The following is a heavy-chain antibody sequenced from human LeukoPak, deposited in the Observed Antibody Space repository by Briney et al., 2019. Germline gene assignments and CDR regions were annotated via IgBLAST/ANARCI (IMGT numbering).Heavy chain of an antibody. Sequence: SVTVSCKASGYTFTGYYMHWVRQAPGQGLEWMGGIIPMFRTANYAQNFQVRVTITADESTSTVYMELSSLRSEDTAVYYCARDKFGAGTYVFDYWGQGTLVTVSS. V-gene: IGHV1-69*13. J-gene: IGHJ4*02. CDR1: GYTFTGYY. D-gene: IGHD3-10*01. CDR2: IIPMFRTA. CDR3: ARDKFGAGTYVFDY.